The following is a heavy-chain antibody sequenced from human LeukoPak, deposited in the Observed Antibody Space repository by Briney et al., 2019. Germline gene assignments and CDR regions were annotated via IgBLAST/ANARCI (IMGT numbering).Heavy chain of an antibody. CDR1: GGSISSYY. CDR3: ARGVSYYDSSGYYNEYFQH. V-gene: IGHV4-59*08. D-gene: IGHD3-22*01. J-gene: IGHJ1*01. Sequence: PAETLSLTCAVSGGSISSYYWSWIRQPPGKGLEWIGYIYYSGSTNYNPSLKSRVTISVDTSKNQFSLKLSSVTAADTAVYYCARGVSYYDSSGYYNEYFQHWGQGTLVTVSS. CDR2: IYYSGST.